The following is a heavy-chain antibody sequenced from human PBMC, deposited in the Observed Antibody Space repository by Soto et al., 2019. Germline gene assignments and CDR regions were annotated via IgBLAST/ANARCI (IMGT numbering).Heavy chain of an antibody. CDR2: ISGSGGST. Sequence: EVQLLESGGGLVQPGGSLRLSCAASGFTFSSYAMSWVRQAPGKGLEWVSAISGSGGSTYYADSVKGRFTISRDNSKNTLYLQMNSLRAEDTAVYYCAKDKASNPSYYYYGMDVWGQGTTVTVSS. CDR1: GFTFSSYA. V-gene: IGHV3-23*01. CDR3: AKDKASNPSYYYYGMDV. J-gene: IGHJ6*02. D-gene: IGHD4-4*01.